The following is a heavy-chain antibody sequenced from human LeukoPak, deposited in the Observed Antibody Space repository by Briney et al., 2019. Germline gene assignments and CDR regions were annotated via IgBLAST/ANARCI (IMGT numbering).Heavy chain of an antibody. CDR1: GGSISSYY. Sequence: SETLSLTCTVSGGSISSYYWSWIRQPPGKGLEWIGYIYYSGSTNYNPSLKSRVTISVDTSKNQFSLKLSSVTAADTAVYYCARKSSHGDYYCYGMDVWGQGTTVTVPS. J-gene: IGHJ6*02. CDR3: ARKSSHGDYYCYGMDV. CDR2: IYYSGST. D-gene: IGHD5-24*01. V-gene: IGHV4-59*01.